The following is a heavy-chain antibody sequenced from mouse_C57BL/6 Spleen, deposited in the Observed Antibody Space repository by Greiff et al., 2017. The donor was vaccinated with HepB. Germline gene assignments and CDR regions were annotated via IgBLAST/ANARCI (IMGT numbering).Heavy chain of an antibody. CDR1: GFTFSSYT. D-gene: IGHD2-4*01. CDR2: ISGGGGNT. J-gene: IGHJ4*01. V-gene: IGHV5-9*01. Sequence: EVHLVESGGGLVKPGGSLKLSCAASGFTFSSYTMSWVRQTPEKRLEWVATISGGGGNTYYPDSVKGRFTISRDNAKNTLYQQMSSLRSEDTALYYCARESYDYDDAMDYWGQGTSVTVSS. CDR3: ARESYDYDDAMDY.